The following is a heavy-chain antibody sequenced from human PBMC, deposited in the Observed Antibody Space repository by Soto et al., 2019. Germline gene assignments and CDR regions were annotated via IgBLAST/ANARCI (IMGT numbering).Heavy chain of an antibody. J-gene: IGHJ4*02. CDR2: IYPGDSDT. D-gene: IGHD5-12*01. V-gene: IGHV5-51*01. CDR1: GYGFTSYW. Sequence: GESLKISCKGSGYGFTSYWIGWVRQMPGKGLEWMGIIYPGDSDTRYSPSFQGQVTISADKSISTAYLQWSSLKASDTAMYYCARHGRGGDSGYGTGSDYWGQGTLVTVSS. CDR3: ARHGRGGDSGYGTGSDY.